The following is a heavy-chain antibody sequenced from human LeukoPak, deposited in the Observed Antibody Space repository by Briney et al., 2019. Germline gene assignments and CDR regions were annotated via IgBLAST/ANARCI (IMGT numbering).Heavy chain of an antibody. V-gene: IGHV4-34*01. J-gene: IGHJ4*02. CDR2: INHSGST. CDR1: GGSFSGYY. CDR3: ARRSIAARKFFDY. Sequence: PSETLSLTCAVYGGSFSGYYWSWIRQPPGKGLEWIGEINHSGSTNYNPSLKSRVTISVDTSKHQFSLKLSSVTAADTAVYYCARRSIAARKFFDYWGQGTLVTVSS. D-gene: IGHD6-13*01.